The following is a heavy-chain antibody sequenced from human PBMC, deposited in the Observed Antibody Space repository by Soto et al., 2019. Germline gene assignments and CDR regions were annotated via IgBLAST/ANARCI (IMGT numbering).Heavy chain of an antibody. Sequence: SGPTLVNPTQTLTLTCTFSGFSLSTSGMCVSWIRQPPGKALEWLARIDWDDDKYYSTSLKTRLTISKDTSKNQVVLTMTNMDRVDTATYYCGRRDSSLVNGMDVWGQGTTVTVSS. D-gene: IGHD6-6*01. J-gene: IGHJ6*02. CDR1: GFSLSTSGMC. V-gene: IGHV2-70*11. CDR3: GRRDSSLVNGMDV. CDR2: IDWDDDK.